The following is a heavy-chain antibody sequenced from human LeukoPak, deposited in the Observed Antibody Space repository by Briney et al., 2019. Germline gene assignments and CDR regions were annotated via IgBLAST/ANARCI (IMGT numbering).Heavy chain of an antibody. CDR2: IWYDGSNK. J-gene: IGHJ6*02. Sequence: GRSLRLSCAASGFTFSSYGMHWVRQAPGKGLEWVAVIWYDGSNKYYADSVKGRFTISRDNSKNTLYLQMNSLRAEDTAVYYCARETYAAAAGWIWYYYYYGMDVWGQGTTVTVSS. CDR1: GFTFSSYG. V-gene: IGHV3-33*01. D-gene: IGHD6-13*01. CDR3: ARETYAAAAGWIWYYYYYGMDV.